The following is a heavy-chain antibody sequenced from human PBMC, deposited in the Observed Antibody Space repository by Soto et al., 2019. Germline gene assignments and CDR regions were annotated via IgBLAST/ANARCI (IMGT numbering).Heavy chain of an antibody. CDR1: GGSISSYY. CDR3: ARTPFLDFWSGEIWFDP. V-gene: IGHV4-59*08. CDR2: IYYSGST. Sequence: PSETLSLTCTVSGGSISSYYWSWIRQPPGKGLEWIGYIYYSGSTNYNPSLKSRVTISVDTSKNQLSLKLSSVTAADTAVYYCARTPFLDFWSGEIWFDPWGQGTLVTVSS. J-gene: IGHJ5*02. D-gene: IGHD3-3*01.